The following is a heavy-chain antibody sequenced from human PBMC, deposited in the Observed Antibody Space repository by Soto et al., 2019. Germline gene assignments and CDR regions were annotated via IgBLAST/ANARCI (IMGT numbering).Heavy chain of an antibody. V-gene: IGHV1-3*01. CDR2: INVGHGKT. CDR3: AAIVVDAFDI. CDR1: GDTFITYS. J-gene: IGHJ3*02. D-gene: IGHD3-22*01. Sequence: QDQLVQSGAEVREPGASVKISCKASGDTFITYSLHWVRQAPGQSLEWMGWINVGHGKTKYSQKFQGRATITRDTSATTAYMELSGLRSEDTAVYYCAAIVVDAFDIWGQGTMVTVSS.